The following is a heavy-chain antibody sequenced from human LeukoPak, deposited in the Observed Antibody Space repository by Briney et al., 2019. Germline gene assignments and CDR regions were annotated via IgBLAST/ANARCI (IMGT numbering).Heavy chain of an antibody. J-gene: IGHJ4*02. D-gene: IGHD3-22*01. CDR3: ASGGVSTYYYDSSGYYYGY. CDR1: GFTFSSYA. Sequence: GGSLRLSCAASGFTFSSYAMHWVRQAPGKGLEWVAVISYDGSNKYYADSVKGRFTISRDNSKNTLYLQMNSLRAEDTAVYYCASGGVSTYYYDSSGYYYGYWGQETLVTVSS. CDR2: ISYDGSNK. V-gene: IGHV3-30-3*01.